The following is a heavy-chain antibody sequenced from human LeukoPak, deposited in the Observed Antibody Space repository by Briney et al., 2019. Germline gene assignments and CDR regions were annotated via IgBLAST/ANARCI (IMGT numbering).Heavy chain of an antibody. CDR2: IKQDGSEK. V-gene: IGHV3-7*01. Sequence: GGSLRLSCAASGFTFSSYWMSWVRQAPGKGLEWVANIKQDGSEKYYVDSVKGRFTISRDNAKNSLYLQMNSLRAEDTAVYYCARPLSPYGSGSYCFDHWGQGTLVTVSS. CDR3: ARPLSPYGSGSYCFDH. D-gene: IGHD3-10*01. CDR1: GFTFSSYW. J-gene: IGHJ5*02.